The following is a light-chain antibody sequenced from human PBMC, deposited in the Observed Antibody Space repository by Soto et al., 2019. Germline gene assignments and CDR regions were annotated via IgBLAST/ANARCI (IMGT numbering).Light chain of an antibody. V-gene: IGKV3-15*01. CDR1: QSIGKN. J-gene: IGKJ1*01. Sequence: EIVMTQSPATMSVSPGERATLSCRASQSIGKNVACYHQKPGQAPMLLIYVASARLTGVRAGVSGSWCGTVFPLIISRLQSDDSAVYYCQQYDNWPWTFGQGTKVDIK. CDR3: QQYDNWPWT. CDR2: VAS.